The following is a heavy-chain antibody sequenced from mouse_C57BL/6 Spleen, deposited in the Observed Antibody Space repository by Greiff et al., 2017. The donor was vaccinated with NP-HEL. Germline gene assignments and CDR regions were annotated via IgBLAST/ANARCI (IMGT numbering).Heavy chain of an antibody. J-gene: IGHJ2*01. Sequence: VKLQQPGAELVKPGASVKLSCKASGYTFTSYWMQWVKQRPGQGLEWIGEIDPSDSYTNYNQKFKGKATLTVDTSSSTAYMQLSSLTSEDSAVYYCARAPNFDYWGQGTTLTVSS. CDR2: IDPSDSYT. CDR1: GYTFTSYW. V-gene: IGHV1-50*01. CDR3: ARAPNFDY.